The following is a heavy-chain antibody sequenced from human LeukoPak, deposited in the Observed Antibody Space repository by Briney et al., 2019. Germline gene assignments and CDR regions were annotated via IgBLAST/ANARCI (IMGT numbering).Heavy chain of an antibody. Sequence: SGTLSLTCGLSGGSISSTNWWSWVRQPPGQGLEWIGQVSLSGLTNYNPSLRSRVIMPLDTSKNHLSLHLTSVTAADTAVYYCSRENGAFSPFGYWGQGYLVTVLS. D-gene: IGHD2-8*01. V-gene: IGHV4-4*02. CDR3: SRENGAFSPFGY. J-gene: IGHJ4*02. CDR1: GGSISSTNW. CDR2: VSLSGLT.